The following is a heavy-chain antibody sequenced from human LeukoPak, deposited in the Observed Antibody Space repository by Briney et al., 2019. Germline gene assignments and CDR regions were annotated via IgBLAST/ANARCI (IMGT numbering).Heavy chain of an antibody. CDR2: ISGSGGST. CDR1: GFTFSSYA. Sequence: GGSLRLSCAASGFTFSSYAMSWVRQAPGKGLEWVSAISGSGGSTYYADSVKGRFTISRDNAKNTLFLQMNSLRVEDTAVFYCARADSSWANDYWGQGTLVTVSS. J-gene: IGHJ4*02. D-gene: IGHD6-13*01. V-gene: IGHV3-23*01. CDR3: ARADSSWANDY.